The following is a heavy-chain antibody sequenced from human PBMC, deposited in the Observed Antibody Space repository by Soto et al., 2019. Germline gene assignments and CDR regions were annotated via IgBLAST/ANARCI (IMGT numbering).Heavy chain of an antibody. CDR1: GESFSGYY. CDR3: ARSMGATLGFYYYYGMDV. J-gene: IGHJ6*02. CDR2: INHSGSA. D-gene: IGHD1-26*01. Sequence: SDTLSLTCAVYGESFSGYYWGWIRQPPGKGLEWIGEINHSGSANYNPSLKSRVTISVDTSKNQFSLKLSAVTAADTAVYYCARSMGATLGFYYYYGMDVWGQGTTVT. V-gene: IGHV4-34*01.